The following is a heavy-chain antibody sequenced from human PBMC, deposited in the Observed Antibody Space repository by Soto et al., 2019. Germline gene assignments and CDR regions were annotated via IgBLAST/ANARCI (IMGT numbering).Heavy chain of an antibody. V-gene: IGHV4-34*01. CDR2: INHSGST. CDR3: ASRRITMVRGVPSYCYGMDV. Sequence: PSETLSLTCAVYGGSFSGYYWSWIRQPPGKGLEWIGEINHSGSTNYNPSLKSRVTISVDTSKNQFSLKLSSVTAADTAVYYCASRRITMVRGVPSYCYGMDVWGQGTTVTVSS. CDR1: GGSFSGYY. D-gene: IGHD3-10*01. J-gene: IGHJ6*02.